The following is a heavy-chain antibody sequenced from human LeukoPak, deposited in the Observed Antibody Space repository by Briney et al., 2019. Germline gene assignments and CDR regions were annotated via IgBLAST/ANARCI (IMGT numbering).Heavy chain of an antibody. V-gene: IGHV3-48*04. Sequence: GGSLRLSWAASGFTFSPYPMNWVRQAPGKGLEWVSYISGPSDTIHYADSVKGRFTISRDNAKNSLYLQMNSLGAEDTAVYYCARDLGRDRYFDSWGQGTLVTVSS. CDR3: ARDLGRDRYFDS. D-gene: IGHD5-24*01. CDR2: ISGPSDTI. CDR1: GFTFSPYP. J-gene: IGHJ4*02.